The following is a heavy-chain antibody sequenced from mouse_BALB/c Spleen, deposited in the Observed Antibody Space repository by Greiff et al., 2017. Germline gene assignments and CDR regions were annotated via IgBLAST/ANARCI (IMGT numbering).Heavy chain of an antibody. CDR2: ISYDGSN. V-gene: IGHV3-6*02. CDR3: AREITTGAMDY. J-gene: IGHJ4*01. D-gene: IGHD1-1*01. CDR1: GYSITSGYY. Sequence: VQLKESGPGLVKPSQSLSLTCSVTGYSITSGYYWNWIRQFPGNKLEWMGYISYDGSNNYNPSLKNRISITRDTSKNQFFLKLNSVTTEDTATYYCAREITTGAMDYWGQGTSVTVSS.